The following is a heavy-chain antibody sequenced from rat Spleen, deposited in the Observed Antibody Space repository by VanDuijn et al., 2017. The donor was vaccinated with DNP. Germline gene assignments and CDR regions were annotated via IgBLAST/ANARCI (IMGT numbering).Heavy chain of an antibody. J-gene: IGHJ3*01. CDR1: GFTFSDYN. CDR3: ARWSQGWFAY. D-gene: IGHD1-1*01. Sequence: EVRLVESGGGLVQPGRSLKLSCAASGFTFSDYNMAWVRQAPKKGLEWVATISYDGSSTYYRDSVKGRFTISRDNTKGSLYLQIDSLRSEDTATDYCARWSQGWFAYWGQGTLVTVSS. CDR2: ISYDGSST. V-gene: IGHV5-7*01.